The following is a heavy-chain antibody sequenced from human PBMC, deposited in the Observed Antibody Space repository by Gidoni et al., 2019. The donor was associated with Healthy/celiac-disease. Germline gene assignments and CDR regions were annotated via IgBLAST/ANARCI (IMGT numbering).Heavy chain of an antibody. Sequence: QVQLVASGGGVVQPGRSLRLSCAASGFTFSRYGMHWVRQAPGKGLEWVAVISYDGSKKYYADSGKGRFTISRDNSKNTLYLKMNSLRAEDTAVYYCAKDQLTGTLLGGMDVWGQGTTVTVSS. CDR3: AKDQLTGTLLGGMDV. J-gene: IGHJ6*02. D-gene: IGHD1-20*01. V-gene: IGHV3-30*18. CDR2: ISYDGSKK. CDR1: GFTFSRYG.